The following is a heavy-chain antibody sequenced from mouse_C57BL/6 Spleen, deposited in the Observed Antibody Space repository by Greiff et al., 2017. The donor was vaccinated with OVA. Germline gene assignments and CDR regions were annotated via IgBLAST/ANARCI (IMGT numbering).Heavy chain of an antibody. J-gene: IGHJ3*01. CDR1: GYTFTSYW. CDR3: ASYGSSYVWFAY. D-gene: IGHD1-1*01. Sequence: VQLQQPGAELVMPGASVKLSCKASGYTFTSYWMHWVKQRPGQGLEWIGVIDPSDSYTNYNQKFKGKSTLTVDKSSSTAYMQLSSLTSEDSAVYYCASYGSSYVWFAYWGQGTLVTVSA. CDR2: IDPSDSYT. V-gene: IGHV1-69*01.